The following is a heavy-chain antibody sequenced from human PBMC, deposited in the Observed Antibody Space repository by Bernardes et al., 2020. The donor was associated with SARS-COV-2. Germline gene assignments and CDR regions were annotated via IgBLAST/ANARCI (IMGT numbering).Heavy chain of an antibody. V-gene: IGHV3-23*01. Sequence: GGSLRLSCPASGFTFNYYAMNWVRQAPGRGLEWVSSISANALSTYYADSVKGRFTISRDNARNTLYLQMSSLRAEDTAVYYCAKDIEMATTPRTFDSWGQGTLVTVSS. CDR1: GFTFNYYA. D-gene: IGHD1-1*01. CDR2: ISANALST. J-gene: IGHJ4*02. CDR3: AKDIEMATTPRTFDS.